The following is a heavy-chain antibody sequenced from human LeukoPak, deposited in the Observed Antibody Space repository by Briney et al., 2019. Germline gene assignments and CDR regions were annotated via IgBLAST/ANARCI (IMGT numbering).Heavy chain of an antibody. Sequence: GGSLRLSCAASGFTFSSYAMSWVRQAPGKGLEWVSAISGSGGSTYYADSVKGRFTISRDSSKNTLYPQMNSLRAEDTAVYYCAKENYYDSRGAFDYWGQGTLVTVSS. CDR2: ISGSGGST. CDR3: AKENYYDSRGAFDY. J-gene: IGHJ4*02. CDR1: GFTFSSYA. V-gene: IGHV3-23*01. D-gene: IGHD3-22*01.